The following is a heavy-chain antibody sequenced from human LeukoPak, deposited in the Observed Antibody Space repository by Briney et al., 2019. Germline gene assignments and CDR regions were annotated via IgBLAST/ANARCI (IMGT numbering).Heavy chain of an antibody. Sequence: PGGTLRLSCSASGFTFSSYAMHWVRQAPGKGLEYVSAISSNGGSTYYADSVKGRFTISRDNSKNTLYLQMNSLRAEDTAVYYCAREYSGGGNAFDIWGQGTMVTVSS. CDR2: ISSNGGST. CDR1: GFTFSSYA. V-gene: IGHV3-64*04. D-gene: IGHD4-23*01. CDR3: AREYSGGGNAFDI. J-gene: IGHJ3*02.